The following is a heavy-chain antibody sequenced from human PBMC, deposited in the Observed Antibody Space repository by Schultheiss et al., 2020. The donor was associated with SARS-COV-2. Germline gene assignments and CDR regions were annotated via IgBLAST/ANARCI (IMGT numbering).Heavy chain of an antibody. V-gene: IGHV3-23*01. Sequence: GESLKISCAASGFTFSSSAMSWVRQAPGKGLEWVSAIPGRGSGAFYAYSVKGRFTISRDNSKSTLFLDMNSLRADDTALYYCAKGESPSWNSESDYWGQGTLVTVSS. J-gene: IGHJ4*02. CDR1: GFTFSSSA. CDR2: IPGRGSGA. D-gene: IGHD2-2*01. CDR3: AKGESPSWNSESDY.